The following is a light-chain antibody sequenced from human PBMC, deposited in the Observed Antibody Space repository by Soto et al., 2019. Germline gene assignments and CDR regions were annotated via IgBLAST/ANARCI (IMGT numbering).Light chain of an antibody. CDR3: SSYTSSSTGV. J-gene: IGLJ3*02. Sequence: QSALTQPASVSGSPGQSITISCTGTSSDIGGYNYVSWYQQHPGKAPKLIIHDVSNRPSGVSNRFSGSKSGNTASLTISGLQAEDEADYYCSSYTSSSTGVFGGGTKLTVL. V-gene: IGLV2-14*01. CDR2: DVS. CDR1: SSDIGGYNY.